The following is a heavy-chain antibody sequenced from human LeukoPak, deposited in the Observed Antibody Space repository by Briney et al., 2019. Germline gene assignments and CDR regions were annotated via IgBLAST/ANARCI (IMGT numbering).Heavy chain of an antibody. V-gene: IGHV4-59*01. CDR2: IYYSGST. J-gene: IGHJ6*03. CDR3: ARGQGWYYYMDV. Sequence: SETLSLTCTVSGGSISSYYWSWIRQPPGKGLEWIGYIYYSGSTNYNPSLKSRVTISVDTSKNQFSLKLSPVTAADTAVYFCARGQGWYYYMDVWGKGTTVTVSS. CDR1: GGSISSYY.